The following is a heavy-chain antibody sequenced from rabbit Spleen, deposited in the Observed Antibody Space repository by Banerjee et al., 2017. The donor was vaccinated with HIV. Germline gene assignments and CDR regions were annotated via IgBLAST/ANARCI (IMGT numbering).Heavy chain of an antibody. V-gene: IGHV1S45*01. J-gene: IGHJ6*01. CDR2: INMVTGKS. Sequence: LEESGGGLVQPEGSLALTCKASGFSFSDKDVMCWVRQAPGKGLEWIACINMVTGKSVYASWAKGRLIMSRTSSTKVTLQMTSLTVADTATYFCARDTGTSFSSYGMDLWGPGTLVTVS. CDR1: GFSFSDKDV. D-gene: IGHD7-1*01. CDR3: ARDTGTSFSSYGMDL.